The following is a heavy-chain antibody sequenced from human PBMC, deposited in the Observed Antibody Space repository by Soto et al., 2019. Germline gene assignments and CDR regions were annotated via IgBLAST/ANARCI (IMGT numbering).Heavy chain of an antibody. V-gene: IGHV1-69*02. D-gene: IGHD3-22*01. CDR1: GGTLRSYT. CDR3: ASYYYDSSGYYHPDY. CDR2: IIPILGIA. J-gene: IGHJ4*02. Sequence: GASVKVSRKASGGTLRSYTINWVRQAPGQGLEWMGRIIPILGIANYAQKFQGRVTITADESTSTAYMELSSLRSEDTAVYYCASYYYDSSGYYHPDYWGQGTLVTVSS.